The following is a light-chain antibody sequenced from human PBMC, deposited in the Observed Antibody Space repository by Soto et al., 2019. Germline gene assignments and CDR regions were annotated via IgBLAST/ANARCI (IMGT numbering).Light chain of an antibody. CDR3: HLYGISPRFT. CDR1: QSVSSTY. J-gene: IGKJ3*01. Sequence: DIVLTQSPDTLSLSPGERATLSCRASQSVSSTYLAWFQQRPGQTPRLLISDASSRATGIPERVSGGGSGTDFTLTISRLEPEDFAVYGCHLYGISPRFTFGPGNKVDVK. V-gene: IGKV3-20*01. CDR2: DAS.